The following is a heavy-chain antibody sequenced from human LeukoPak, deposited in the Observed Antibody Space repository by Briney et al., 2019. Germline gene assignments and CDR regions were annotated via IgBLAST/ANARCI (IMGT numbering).Heavy chain of an antibody. V-gene: IGHV3-66*01. Sequence: GGSLRLSCAASGFSVSTNYMSWDRQGPGEGVEWGSVIYSGGSTYYADSVKGRVTISRDNSKNTLYLQMNSLRAEDTAVYYCARDQEGRYFDYWGQGTLVTVSS. CDR1: GFSVSTNY. J-gene: IGHJ4*02. CDR3: ARDQEGRYFDY. CDR2: IYSGGST.